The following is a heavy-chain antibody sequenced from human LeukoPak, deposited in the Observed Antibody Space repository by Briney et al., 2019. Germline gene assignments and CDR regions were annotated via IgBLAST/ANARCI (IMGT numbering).Heavy chain of an antibody. Sequence: ASVKVSCKASGYTFTSYGISWVRQAPGQGLEWMGWISAYNGNTNYAQKLQGRVTMTTDTSTSTAYMELRSLRSDDTAMYYCARDDSSGSDERYYFDYWGQGTLVTVSS. CDR1: GYTFTSYG. CDR2: ISAYNGNT. J-gene: IGHJ4*02. D-gene: IGHD3-22*01. V-gene: IGHV1-18*01. CDR3: ARDDSSGSDERYYFDY.